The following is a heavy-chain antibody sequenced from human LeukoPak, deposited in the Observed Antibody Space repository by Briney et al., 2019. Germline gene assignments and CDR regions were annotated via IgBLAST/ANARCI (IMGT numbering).Heavy chain of an antibody. V-gene: IGHV3-15*01. CDR2: IKSKSDGGTT. CDR1: GVTFSNGW. CDR3: TTAPAAFDI. J-gene: IGHJ3*02. Sequence: GGALRLSCGASGVTFSNGWMTRGRQAPGKGVEGVGRIKSKSDGGTTDYAAPVKGRFTISRDDSKNTLYLQMNSLKTGDTAVYYCTTAPAAFDIWGQGTMVTVPS.